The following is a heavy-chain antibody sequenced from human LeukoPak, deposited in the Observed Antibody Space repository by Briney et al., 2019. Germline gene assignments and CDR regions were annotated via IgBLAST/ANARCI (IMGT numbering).Heavy chain of an antibody. CDR2: IYYSGST. J-gene: IGHJ4*02. V-gene: IGHV4-59*08. D-gene: IGHD6-13*01. CDR1: GGSNNSYY. Sequence: SQTLSLTCNVAGGSNNSYYWSWIRQPPGKGLEWIGYIYYSGSTNYNPSLKSRVTMSVDTSKNQFSLNLSSVTAADTAVYYCARSVGAAAHFDYWGQGTLVTVSS. CDR3: ARSVGAAAHFDY.